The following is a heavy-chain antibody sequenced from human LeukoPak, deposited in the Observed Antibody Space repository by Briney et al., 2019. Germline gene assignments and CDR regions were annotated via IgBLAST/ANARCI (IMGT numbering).Heavy chain of an antibody. V-gene: IGHV1-2*02. J-gene: IGHJ4*02. CDR1: GYTFTGYY. Sequence: EASVKVSCKASGYTFTGYYMHWVRQAPGQGLEWMGWINPNSGGTNYAQKFQGRVTMTRDTSISTAYMELSRLRSDDTAVYYCAIPRVGFWSGYPPDYWGQGTLVTVSS. D-gene: IGHD3-3*01. CDR3: AIPRVGFWSGYPPDY. CDR2: INPNSGGT.